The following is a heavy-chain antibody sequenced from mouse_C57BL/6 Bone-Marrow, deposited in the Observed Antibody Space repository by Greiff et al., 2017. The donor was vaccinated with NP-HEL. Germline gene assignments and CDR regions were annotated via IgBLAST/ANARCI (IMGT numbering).Heavy chain of an antibody. V-gene: IGHV1-81*01. CDR2: IYPRSGNT. CDR1: GYTFTSYG. Sequence: QVQLQQSGAELARPGASVKLSCKASGYTFTSYGISWVKQRTGQGLEWIGEIYPRSGNTYYNEKFKGKATLTADKSSSTAYMELRSLTSEDSAVYFCARVTVYDGYYPYYFDYWGQGTTLTVSS. J-gene: IGHJ2*01. D-gene: IGHD2-3*01. CDR3: ARVTVYDGYYPYYFDY.